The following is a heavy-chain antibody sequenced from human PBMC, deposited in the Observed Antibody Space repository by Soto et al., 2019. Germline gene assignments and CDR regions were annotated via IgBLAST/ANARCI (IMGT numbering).Heavy chain of an antibody. Sequence: RASLKVSCKASGYTFTSYGISWVRQAPGQVLEWMGWISAYNGNTNYAQKLQGRVNMTTDTSTSTAYMELRSLRSDDTAVYYCARDLSIAAAGASGDVGGRGITATV. D-gene: IGHD6-13*01. V-gene: IGHV1-18*04. CDR1: GYTFTSYG. J-gene: IGHJ6*02. CDR3: ARDLSIAAAGASGDV. CDR2: ISAYNGNT.